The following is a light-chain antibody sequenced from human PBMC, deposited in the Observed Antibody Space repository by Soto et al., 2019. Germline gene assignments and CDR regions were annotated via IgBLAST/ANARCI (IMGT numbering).Light chain of an antibody. Sequence: QSVLTQPPSVSGAPGQRVTISCTGSGSNIGAGYDIHWYQQVPGTAPKPLIYANTNRASGVPDRFSGSKSGTSAPLAITGLQAGDEADFYCQSYDPSLSGYVFGPGAKVTVL. J-gene: IGLJ1*01. CDR3: QSYDPSLSGYV. CDR1: GSNIGAGYD. CDR2: ANT. V-gene: IGLV1-40*01.